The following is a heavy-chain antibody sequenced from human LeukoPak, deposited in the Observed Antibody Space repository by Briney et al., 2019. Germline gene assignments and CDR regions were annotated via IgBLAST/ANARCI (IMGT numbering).Heavy chain of an antibody. D-gene: IGHD5-18*01. J-gene: IGHJ4*02. V-gene: IGHV4-61*05. CDR3: ASGYSYGPLDY. Sequence: SETLSLTCTVSGSSISSSSYYWGWIRQPPGKGLEWIGYIYYSGSINYNPSLKSRVTISVDTSKNQFSLKLSSVTAADTAVYYCASGYSYGPLDYWGQGTLVTVSS. CDR1: GSSISSSSYY. CDR2: IYYSGSI.